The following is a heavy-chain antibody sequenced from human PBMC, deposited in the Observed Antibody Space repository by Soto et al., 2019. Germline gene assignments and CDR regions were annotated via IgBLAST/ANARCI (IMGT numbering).Heavy chain of an antibody. J-gene: IGHJ4*02. CDR3: AIAGSGYGYSKTSYFDY. CDR1: GGSISSGGYS. CDR2: IYHSGST. V-gene: IGHV4-30-2*01. D-gene: IGHD5-18*01. Sequence: QLQLQESGSGLVKPSQTLSLTCAVSGGSISSGGYSWSWIRQPPGKGLEWIGYIYHSGSTYYNPSLKSRVTISVDRSKNQFSLKLSSVTAADTAVYYCAIAGSGYGYSKTSYFDYWGQGTLVTVSS.